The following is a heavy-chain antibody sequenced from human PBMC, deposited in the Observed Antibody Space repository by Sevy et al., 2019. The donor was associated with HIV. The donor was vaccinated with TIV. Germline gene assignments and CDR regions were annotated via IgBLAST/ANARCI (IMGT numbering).Heavy chain of an antibody. D-gene: IGHD2-2*02. CDR3: ARDAGYCSSTSCYRGDYFDY. J-gene: IGHJ4*02. Sequence: GGSLRLSCAASGFTFSGNWMSWVRQAPGKGLEWVADIKVDGSEKYYVDSVKGRFTISRDNAKKSLYLQMNNLRAEDTAVYYCARDAGYCSSTSCYRGDYFDYWGQGTLVTVSS. CDR2: IKVDGSEK. V-gene: IGHV3-7*01. CDR1: GFTFSGNW.